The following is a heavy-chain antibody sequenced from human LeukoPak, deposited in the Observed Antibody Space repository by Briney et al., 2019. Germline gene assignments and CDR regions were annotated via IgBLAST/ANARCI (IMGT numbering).Heavy chain of an antibody. D-gene: IGHD1-26*01. CDR1: GFTFSGSA. CDR2: IRSKANNYAT. V-gene: IGHV3-73*01. J-gene: IGHJ4*02. Sequence: PGGSLRLSCAASGFTFSGSAMHWVRQASGKGLEWVGRIRSKANNYATVYAASVKGRFTISRDDSKNTAYLQMNSLKTEDTAVYYCTKSSGSYSFDYWGQRTLVTVSS. CDR3: TKSSGSYSFDY.